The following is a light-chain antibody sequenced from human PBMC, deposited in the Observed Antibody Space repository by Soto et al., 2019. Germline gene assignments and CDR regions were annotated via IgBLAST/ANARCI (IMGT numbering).Light chain of an antibody. Sequence: QSVLTQPPSVSGAPGQRVNISCTGSSSNIGAGYDVHWYQQLPGTAPKLLIYGNSNRPSGVPDRFSGSKSGTSASLAITGLQAEDEADYYCQSYDSSLSGLFGGGTKVTVL. CDR3: QSYDSSLSGL. J-gene: IGLJ2*01. V-gene: IGLV1-40*01. CDR2: GNS. CDR1: SSNIGAGYD.